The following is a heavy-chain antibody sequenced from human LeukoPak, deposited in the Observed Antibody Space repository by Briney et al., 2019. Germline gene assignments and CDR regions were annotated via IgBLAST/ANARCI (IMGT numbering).Heavy chain of an antibody. CDR3: ARGSTRVLYAFDI. J-gene: IGHJ3*02. V-gene: IGHV1-24*01. CDR2: FDPEDGET. D-gene: IGHD2-2*01. CDR1: GYTLTELS. Sequence: GASVKVSCKVSGYTLTELSMHWVRQAPGKGLEWMGGFDPEDGETIYAQKFQGRVTMTRDTSISTAYMELSSLRSEDTAVYYCARGSTRVLYAFDIWGQGTMVTVSS.